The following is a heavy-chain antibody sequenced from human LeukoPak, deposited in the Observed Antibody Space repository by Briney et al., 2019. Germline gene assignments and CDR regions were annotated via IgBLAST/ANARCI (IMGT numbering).Heavy chain of an antibody. D-gene: IGHD5-18*01. J-gene: IGHJ4*02. CDR1: GGSISSYY. V-gene: IGHV4-59*01. CDR3: ARGHGGYSHFDY. Sequence: SETLSLTCTVSGGSISSYYWSWIRQPPGKGLEWIGYIYYSGSTNYNPSLKSRVTISVDTSKNQFSLKLSSVTAADTAVYYCARGHGGYSHFDYWGQGTLVTVSS. CDR2: IYYSGST.